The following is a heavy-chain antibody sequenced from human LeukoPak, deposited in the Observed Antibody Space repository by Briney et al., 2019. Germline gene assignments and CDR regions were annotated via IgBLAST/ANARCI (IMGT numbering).Heavy chain of an antibody. CDR1: GYTFTGYY. Sequence: ASVKVSCKASGYTFTGYYMHWVRQAPGQGLEWMGWINPNSGGTNYAQKFQGWVTMTRDTSISTAYMELSRLRSDDTAVYYCVRESRGCSGGSCFNWFDPWGQGTLVTVSS. J-gene: IGHJ5*02. CDR2: INPNSGGT. D-gene: IGHD2-15*01. CDR3: VRESRGCSGGSCFNWFDP. V-gene: IGHV1-2*04.